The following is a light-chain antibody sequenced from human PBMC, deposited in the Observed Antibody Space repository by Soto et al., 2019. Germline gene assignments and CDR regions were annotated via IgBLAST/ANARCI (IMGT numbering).Light chain of an antibody. J-gene: IGKJ1*01. V-gene: IGKV1-5*03. CDR2: KAS. CDR3: QHYRSYSWWT. Sequence: DIQMTQSPSTLSASVGDRVTITCRASQSISRWLAWYQQKPGKAPKLLIYKASSLESGVTSRFSGSGPGPEFTLTITSLPPDDFAAYFCQHYRSYSWWTCGRGTKAHIK. CDR1: QSISRW.